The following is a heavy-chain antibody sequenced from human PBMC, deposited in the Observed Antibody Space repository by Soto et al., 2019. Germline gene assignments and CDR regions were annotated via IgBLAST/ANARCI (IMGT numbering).Heavy chain of an antibody. D-gene: IGHD6-13*01. V-gene: IGHV2-5*02. Sequence: QITLKESGPPLVKPTQTLTLTCTFSGFSLSTSGVGVGWIRQPPGKALEWLALIYWDDDKRYSPSLKSRLTITKDTSKNQVVLTMTNMDPVDTATYYCAHRRDSSSWYGIYYYYGMDVWGQGTTVTVSS. J-gene: IGHJ6*02. CDR2: IYWDDDK. CDR1: GFSLSTSGVG. CDR3: AHRRDSSSWYGIYYYYGMDV.